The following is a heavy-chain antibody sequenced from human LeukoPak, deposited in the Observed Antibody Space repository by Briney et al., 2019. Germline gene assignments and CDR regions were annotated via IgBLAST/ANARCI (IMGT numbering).Heavy chain of an antibody. CDR3: ARDGYGLT. V-gene: IGHV4-39*07. CDR1: GGSISSSSYY. J-gene: IGHJ5*02. D-gene: IGHD5-18*01. CDR2: IYYSGST. Sequence: SETLSLTCTVSGGSISSSSYYWGWIRQPPGKGLEWIGSIYYSGSTYYTPSLKSRVTISVDTSKNQFSLRLNSVTAADTAVYYCARDGYGLTWGQGTLVTVSS.